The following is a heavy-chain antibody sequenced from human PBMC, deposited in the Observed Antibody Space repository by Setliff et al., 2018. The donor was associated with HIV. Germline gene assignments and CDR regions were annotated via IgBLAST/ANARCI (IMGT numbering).Heavy chain of an antibody. V-gene: IGHV3-23*01. CDR1: GFTLSSYA. J-gene: IGHJ6*03. CDR2: ISGGGDRT. D-gene: IGHD3-3*01. CDR3: ARGTDYDLWTYYYYMDV. Sequence: PGGSLRLSCAASGFTLSSYAMTWVRQAPGKGLEWVSAISGGGDRTYYADSVKGRFTVSRDNSKSTLYLQMNSLRAEDTATYYCARGTDYDLWTYYYYMDVWGPGTLVTVSS.